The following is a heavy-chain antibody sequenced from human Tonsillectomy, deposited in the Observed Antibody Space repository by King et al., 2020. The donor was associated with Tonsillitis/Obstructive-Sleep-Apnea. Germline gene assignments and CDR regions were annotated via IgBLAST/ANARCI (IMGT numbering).Heavy chain of an antibody. CDR2: ISAYNGNT. CDR3: ARVGYDNTGYFSGHDY. CDR1: GYSFTSYG. J-gene: IGHJ4*02. V-gene: IGHV1-18*01. D-gene: IGHD3-22*01. Sequence: VQLVQSGAEVKKPGASVKVSCKASGYSFTSYGITWVRQAPGQGLEWMGWISAYNGNTNYAQNLQDRLTMTTDTSTDTAYMELRSLRSDDTAVYYCARVGYDNTGYFSGHDYWGQGTLVTVSS.